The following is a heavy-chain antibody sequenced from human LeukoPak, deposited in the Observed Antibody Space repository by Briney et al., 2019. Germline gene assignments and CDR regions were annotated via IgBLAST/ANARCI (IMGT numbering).Heavy chain of an antibody. CDR1: GGSFSGYY. J-gene: IGHJ6*03. V-gene: IGHV4-34*01. D-gene: IGHD1-26*01. Sequence: SETLSLTCAVYGGSFSGYYWSWIRQPPGKGPEWIGEINHSGSTNYNPSLKSRVTISVDTSKNQFSLKLSSVTAADTAVYYCARAPYRGRLKYYYMDVWGKGTTVTVSS. CDR3: ARAPYRGRLKYYYMDV. CDR2: INHSGST.